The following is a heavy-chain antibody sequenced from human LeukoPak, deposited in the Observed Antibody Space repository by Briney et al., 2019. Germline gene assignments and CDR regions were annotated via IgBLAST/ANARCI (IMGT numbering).Heavy chain of an antibody. J-gene: IGHJ4*02. V-gene: IGHV5-10-1*01. CDR3: ARLPIGSGTYYNPLDY. CDR2: FDPGDSDT. CDR1: GYIFTTYW. D-gene: IGHD3-10*01. Sequence: GESLKISCKGSGYIFTTYWINWVRQMPGTGLEWRVRFDPGDSDTNYSPSFQRHVTMSVDKSIRTAYLQWSSLYASDTAMYYCARLPIGSGTYYNPLDYWGQGTLVTVSP.